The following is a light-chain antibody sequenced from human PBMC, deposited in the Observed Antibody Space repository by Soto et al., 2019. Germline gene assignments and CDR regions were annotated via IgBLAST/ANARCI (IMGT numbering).Light chain of an antibody. CDR3: QHYDHVQVT. CDR1: QSISSY. V-gene: IGKV1-33*01. J-gene: IGKJ5*01. CDR2: DAS. Sequence: IQMTQSPSSPSASVGDRFTITCRASQSISSYLNWYQQKPGKAPNLLIYDASSLKTGVPSRFSGSGSGTDFTLTINSLQPEDFATYYCQHYDHVQVTFGQGTRLEIK.